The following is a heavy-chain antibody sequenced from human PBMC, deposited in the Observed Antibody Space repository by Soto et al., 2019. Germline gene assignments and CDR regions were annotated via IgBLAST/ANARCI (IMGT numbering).Heavy chain of an antibody. CDR3: ARYEFRSGYWDFLHY. CDR1: GLTDNRYW. Sequence: GRALTRSGERRGLTDNRYWRTSYRRAPGKGLEWVANIKQDGSEMFHVDSVKGRFTISRDNAKNSLYLQMDSLRAEDTAVYYCARYEFRSGYWDFLHYWGQGILVTVS. J-gene: IGHJ4*02. D-gene: IGHD3-3*01. CDR2: IKQDGSEM. V-gene: IGHV3-7*01.